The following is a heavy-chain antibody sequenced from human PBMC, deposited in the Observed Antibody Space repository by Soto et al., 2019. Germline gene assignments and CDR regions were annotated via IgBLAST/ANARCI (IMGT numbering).Heavy chain of an antibody. Sequence: GASVKVSCKASGYTFTSYDINWVRQATGQGLEWMGWMNPNSGNTGYAQKFQGRVTITRNTSISTAYMELSSLRSEDTAVYYCARADYDILTGYKGFDPWGQGTLVTVSS. V-gene: IGHV1-8*01. CDR3: ARADYDILTGYKGFDP. D-gene: IGHD3-9*01. CDR1: GYTFTSYD. CDR2: MNPNSGNT. J-gene: IGHJ5*02.